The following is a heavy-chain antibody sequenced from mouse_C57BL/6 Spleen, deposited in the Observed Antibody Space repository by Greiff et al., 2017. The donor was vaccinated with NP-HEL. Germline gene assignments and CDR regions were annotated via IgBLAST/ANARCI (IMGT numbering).Heavy chain of an antibody. CDR2: IYPGSGST. V-gene: IGHV1-55*01. J-gene: IGHJ4*01. D-gene: IGHD1-1*01. Sequence: QVQLQQSGAELVKPGASVKMSCKASGYTFTSYWITWVKQRPGQGLEWIGDIYPGSGSTNYNEKFKSKATLTVDTSSSTAYMQLSSLTSEDSAVYYCARSGLITTDAMDYWGQGTSVTVSS. CDR1: GYTFTSYW. CDR3: ARSGLITTDAMDY.